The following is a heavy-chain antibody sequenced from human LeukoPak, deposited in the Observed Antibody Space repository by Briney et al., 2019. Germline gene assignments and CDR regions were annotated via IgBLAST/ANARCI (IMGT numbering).Heavy chain of an antibody. Sequence: SVKVSCKASGGTFNSFGINWVRQAPGQGLEWLGRIIPIVGITIYAQKFQGRVTMTEDTSTDTAYMELSSLRSEDTAVYYCATSPGGVDYWGQGTLVTVSS. J-gene: IGHJ4*02. CDR2: IIPIVGIT. CDR3: ATSPGGVDY. CDR1: GGTFNSFG. D-gene: IGHD2-15*01. V-gene: IGHV1-69*04.